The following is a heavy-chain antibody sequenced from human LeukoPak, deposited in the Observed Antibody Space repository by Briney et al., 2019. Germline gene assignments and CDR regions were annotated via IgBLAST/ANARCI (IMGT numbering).Heavy chain of an antibody. CDR3: ARPGYSYGLDY. J-gene: IGHJ4*02. D-gene: IGHD5-18*01. CDR2: INPSSGGT. V-gene: IGHV1-46*01. Sequence: ASVKVAFKASGCAFTSYYIHWVRQAPARGLEWMGVINPSSGGTSYAQKFQGRVTMTRDTSTGTVYMALSSLRSEDTAVYYCARPGYSYGLDYWGQGTLVTVSS. CDR1: GCAFTSYY.